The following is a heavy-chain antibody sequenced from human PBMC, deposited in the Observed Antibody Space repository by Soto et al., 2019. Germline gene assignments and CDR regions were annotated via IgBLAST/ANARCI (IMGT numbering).Heavy chain of an antibody. J-gene: IGHJ6*02. Sequence: VKVSCKASGGTFSSYAISWVRQAPGQGLEWMGGIIPIFGTANYAQKFQGRVTITADESTSTAYMELSSPRSEDTAVYYCARDSGYVDYYYGMDVWGQGTTVTVSS. CDR3: ARDSGYVDYYYGMDV. CDR1: GGTFSSYA. D-gene: IGHD5-12*01. V-gene: IGHV1-69*13. CDR2: IIPIFGTA.